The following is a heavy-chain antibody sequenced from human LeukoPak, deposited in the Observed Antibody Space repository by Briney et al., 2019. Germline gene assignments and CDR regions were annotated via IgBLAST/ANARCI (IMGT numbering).Heavy chain of an antibody. Sequence: ASVKVSCKASGYTFTSYDINWVRQATGQGLEWMGWMNPNSDNTGYAQKFQGRVTMTRNTSISTAYMELSSLRSEDTAVYYCARATTGTTGYGMDVWGQGTTVTVSS. J-gene: IGHJ6*02. CDR1: GYTFTSYD. CDR3: ARATTGTTGYGMDV. CDR2: MNPNSDNT. D-gene: IGHD1-1*01. V-gene: IGHV1-8*01.